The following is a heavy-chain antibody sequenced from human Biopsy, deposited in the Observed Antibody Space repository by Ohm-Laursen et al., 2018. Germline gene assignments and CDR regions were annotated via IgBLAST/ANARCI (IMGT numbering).Heavy chain of an antibody. V-gene: IGHV4-39*01. CDR1: GVSISSSASY. J-gene: IGHJ4*02. CDR3: AKQGIRGYYEY. Sequence: TLSLTCAVSGVSISSSASYWGWFRQSPGMGLEWIGNIYYTGNTYYNPSLDSRLTISEDTSKNHFSLKLSSVTAADTAVYYCAKQGIRGYYEYWGQGSLVTVSS. CDR2: IYYTGNT. D-gene: IGHD3-22*01.